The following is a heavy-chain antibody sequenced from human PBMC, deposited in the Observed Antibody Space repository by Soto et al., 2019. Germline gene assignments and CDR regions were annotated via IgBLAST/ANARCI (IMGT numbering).Heavy chain of an antibody. D-gene: IGHD5-18*01. J-gene: IGHJ4*02. CDR2: IVVGSGNT. CDR1: GFTFTSSA. CDR3: AARNTYSYGYPLPLYFDY. Sequence: SVKVSCKASGFTFTSSAVQWVRQARGQRLEWIGWIVVGSGNTNYAQKFQERVTITRDMSTSTAYMELSSLRSEDTAVYYCAARNTYSYGYPLPLYFDYWGQGTLVTVSS. V-gene: IGHV1-58*01.